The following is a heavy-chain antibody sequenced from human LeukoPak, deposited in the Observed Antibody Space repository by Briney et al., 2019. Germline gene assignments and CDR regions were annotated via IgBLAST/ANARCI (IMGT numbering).Heavy chain of an antibody. Sequence: GGSLRLSCSASGFTFSSYAMHWVRQAPGKGLEYVSAISSNGGSTYYADSVKGRFTISRDNSKNTLYLQMSSLRAEDTAVYYCTTNQIMIREYYFDYWGQGTLVTVSS. D-gene: IGHD3-16*01. CDR2: ISSNGGST. V-gene: IGHV3-64D*06. CDR3: TTNQIMIREYYFDY. J-gene: IGHJ4*02. CDR1: GFTFSSYA.